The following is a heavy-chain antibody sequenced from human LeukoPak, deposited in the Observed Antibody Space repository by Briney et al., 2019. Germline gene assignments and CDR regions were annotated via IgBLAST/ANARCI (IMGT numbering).Heavy chain of an antibody. CDR3: AKGAARDYGMDV. V-gene: IGHV3-23*01. Sequence: PGGSLRLSCAASGFTFSSYAMSWVSQAPGKGLEWVSAISGSGGSTYYADSVKGRFTISRENSKNKLYLQMNSLRAEDTAVYYCAKGAARDYGMDVWGQGTTVTVSS. CDR1: GFTFSSYA. CDR2: ISGSGGST. J-gene: IGHJ6*02.